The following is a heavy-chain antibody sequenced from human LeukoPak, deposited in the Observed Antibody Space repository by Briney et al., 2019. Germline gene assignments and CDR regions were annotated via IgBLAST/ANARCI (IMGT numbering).Heavy chain of an antibody. D-gene: IGHD6-19*01. J-gene: IGHJ6*02. V-gene: IGHV1-8*01. CDR1: GYTFTSYD. CDR2: MNPNSGNT. Sequence: ASVKVSCKASGYTFTSYDINWVRQATGQGLEWMGWMNPNSGNTGYAQKFQGRVTMTRNTSISTAYMELSNLRSEDTAVYYCARRGSIAVAGQLFYYYYGMDVWGQGTTVTVSS. CDR3: ARRGSIAVAGQLFYYYYGMDV.